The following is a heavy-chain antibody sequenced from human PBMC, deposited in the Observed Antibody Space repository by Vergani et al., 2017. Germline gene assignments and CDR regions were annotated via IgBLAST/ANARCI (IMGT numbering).Heavy chain of an antibody. V-gene: IGHV1-8*01. CDR1: GYTFTSYD. Sequence: QVQLVQSGAEVKKPGASVKVSCKASGYTFTSYDINWVRQATGQGLEWMGWMNPNCGNTGYAQKFQGRVTMTRNTSISTAYMELSSLRSEDTAVYYCARVYYDFWSGSAGWFDPWGQGTLVTVSS. J-gene: IGHJ5*02. CDR2: MNPNCGNT. D-gene: IGHD3-3*01. CDR3: ARVYYDFWSGSAGWFDP.